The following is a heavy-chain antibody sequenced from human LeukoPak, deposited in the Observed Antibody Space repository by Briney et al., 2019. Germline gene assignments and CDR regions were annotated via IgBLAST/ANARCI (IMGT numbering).Heavy chain of an antibody. CDR1: GFTFDDYG. J-gene: IGHJ4*02. D-gene: IGHD3-9*01. V-gene: IGHV3-20*04. Sequence: GGSLRLSCAASGFTFDDYGMSWVRQAPGKGLEWVSGINWNGASTGYADSVKGRFTISRDNAKNSLYLQMNSLRAEDTAVYYCARDQYDILTGYYIPDYWGQGTLVTVSS. CDR3: ARDQYDILTGYYIPDY. CDR2: INWNGAST.